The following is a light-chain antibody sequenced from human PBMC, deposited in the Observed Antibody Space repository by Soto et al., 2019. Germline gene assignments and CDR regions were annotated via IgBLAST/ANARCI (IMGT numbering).Light chain of an antibody. CDR2: EAS. J-gene: IGLJ1*01. V-gene: IGLV2-14*01. CDR1: SSDVGGYNY. CDR3: SSYTSSSTPV. Sequence: QSALTQPASVSGSPGQSITIPCTGTSSDVGGYNYVSWYQQHPGKAPKLMIYEASTRPSGVSNRFSGSKSGNTASLTISGLQAEDEADYYCSSYTSSSTPVFGTGTKVTVL.